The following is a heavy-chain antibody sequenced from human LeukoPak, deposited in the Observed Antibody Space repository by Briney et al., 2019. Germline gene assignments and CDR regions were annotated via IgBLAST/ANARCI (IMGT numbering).Heavy chain of an antibody. D-gene: IGHD2-8*02. CDR3: ARGAITGFDY. CDR1: GGSISTYY. CDR2: IYNSGST. J-gene: IGHJ4*02. V-gene: IGHV4-59*01. Sequence: PSETLSLTCTVSGGSISTYYWSWIRQPPGKGLEWIGYIYNSGSTNYNPSLKSRVTISVDTSKNQFSLKLSSVTAAGTAVYYCARGAITGFDYWGQGTLVTVSS.